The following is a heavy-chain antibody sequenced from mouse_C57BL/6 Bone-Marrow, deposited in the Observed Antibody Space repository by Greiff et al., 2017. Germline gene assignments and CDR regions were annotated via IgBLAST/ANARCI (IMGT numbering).Heavy chain of an antibody. D-gene: IGHD2-4*01. CDR3: ARSGGIYYDYDNY. V-gene: IGHV1-81*01. CDR2: IYPRSGNT. J-gene: IGHJ2*01. CDR1: GYTFTSSG. Sequence: QVQLQQSGAELARPGASVKLSCKASGYTFTSSGISWVKQRTGQGLEWIGEIYPRSGNTYYNEKFKGKATLTADKSSSTAYMELRSLTSEDSAVYFCARSGGIYYDYDNYWGQGTTLTVSS.